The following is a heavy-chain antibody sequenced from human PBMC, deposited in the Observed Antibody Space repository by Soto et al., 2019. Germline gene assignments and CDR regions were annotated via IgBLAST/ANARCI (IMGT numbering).Heavy chain of an antibody. CDR1: GFTFSIYA. J-gene: IGHJ4*02. D-gene: IGHD3-22*01. Sequence: LRLSCAASGFTFSIYAMNWARQAPGKGPEWVSSISGSGGSTYYADSVKGRFTISRDNSKTTLYLQMNSPRAEDTAVYYCTKDRLIDTTGYLFASDYWGQGTLVTVSS. V-gene: IGHV3-23*01. CDR2: ISGSGGST. CDR3: TKDRLIDTTGYLFASDY.